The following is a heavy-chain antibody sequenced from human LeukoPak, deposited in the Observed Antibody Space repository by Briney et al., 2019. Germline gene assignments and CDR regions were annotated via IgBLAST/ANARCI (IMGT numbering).Heavy chain of an antibody. J-gene: IGHJ4*02. CDR2: INPSGGST. D-gene: IGHD3-22*01. V-gene: IGHV1-46*01. Sequence: ASVKVSCKASGYTFTSYGISWVRQAPGQGLEWMGIINPSGGSTSYAQKFQGRVTMTRDTSTSTVYMELSSLRSEDTAVYYCARDGGSGYYYFDYWAREPWSPSPQ. CDR3: ARDGGSGYYYFDY. CDR1: GYTFTSYG.